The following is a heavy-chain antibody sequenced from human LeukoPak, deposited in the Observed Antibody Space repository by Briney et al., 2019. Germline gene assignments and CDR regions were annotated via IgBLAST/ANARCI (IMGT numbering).Heavy chain of an antibody. Sequence: GCSLRLSCAASGFTFSSYAMSWGRQAPGNGLEWVSAISGSADSTYYADSVKGLFTISGYYSTTTLYLQINMQSAEDTAVYYCAKGPQPSAVRDYFDYWGQGTLVTVSS. D-gene: IGHD2-2*01. CDR3: AKGPQPSAVRDYFDY. V-gene: IGHV3-23*01. CDR2: ISGSADST. J-gene: IGHJ4*02. CDR1: GFTFSSYA.